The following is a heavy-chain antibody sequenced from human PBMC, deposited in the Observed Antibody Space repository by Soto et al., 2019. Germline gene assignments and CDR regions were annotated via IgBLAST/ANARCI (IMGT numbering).Heavy chain of an antibody. CDR2: ISYDGSNK. CDR3: AKARHHYSNYDVDY. Sequence: QVQLVESGGGVVQPGRSLRLSCAASGFTFSSYGMHWVRQAPGKGLEWVAVISYDGSNKYYADSVKGRFTISRDNSKNTLYLQMNSLRAEDTAVYYWAKARHHYSNYDVDYWGQGTLVTVSS. J-gene: IGHJ4*02. CDR1: GFTFSSYG. D-gene: IGHD4-4*01. V-gene: IGHV3-30*18.